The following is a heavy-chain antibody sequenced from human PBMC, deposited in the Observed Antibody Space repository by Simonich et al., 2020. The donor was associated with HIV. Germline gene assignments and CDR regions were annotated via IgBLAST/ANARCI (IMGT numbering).Heavy chain of an antibody. J-gene: IGHJ3*02. CDR3: VRRMAGTDAFDI. V-gene: IGHV5-51*03. CDR1: GYNFPNYW. D-gene: IGHD6-19*01. Sequence: EVQLVQSGAAVKKPGESLKISCMGSGYNFPNYWIGWVRQMPGKGLGWMGIIYPGESDTTYSPSFQGQVTISADKSISTAYLQWSSLKASDTAMYYCVRRMAGTDAFDIWGQGTMVTVSS. CDR2: IYPGESDT.